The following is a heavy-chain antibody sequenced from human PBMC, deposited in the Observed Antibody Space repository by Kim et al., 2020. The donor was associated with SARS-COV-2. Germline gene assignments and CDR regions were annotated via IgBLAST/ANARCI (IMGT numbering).Heavy chain of an antibody. J-gene: IGHJ4*01. D-gene: IGHD2-2*02. CDR3: ARGPFGSSSSFYTVGHF. Sequence: GGSLRLSCAASGFTFSSYAMSWVRQAPGKGLDWVSGISGSGNSTYYADSVKGRFTISRDNSMKTLHLQMNSLRVEATALYYCARGPFGSSSSFYTVGHF. CDR2: ISGSGNST. V-gene: IGHV3-23*01. CDR1: GFTFSSYA.